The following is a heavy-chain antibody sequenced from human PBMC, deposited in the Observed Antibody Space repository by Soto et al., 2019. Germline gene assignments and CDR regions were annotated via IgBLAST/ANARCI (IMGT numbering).Heavy chain of an antibody. CDR2: ISYDGSNK. D-gene: IGHD4-17*01. J-gene: IGHJ4*02. CDR1: GFTFSSYA. Sequence: QVQLVESGGGVVQPGRSLRLSCAASGFTFSSYAMHWVRQAPGKGLEWVAVISYDGSNKYYADSVKGRFTISRDNSKNTLYLQMNSLRAENTAVYYCASLMSTVPLHFHYWGQGTLVTVSS. V-gene: IGHV3-30-3*01. CDR3: ASLMSTVPLHFHY.